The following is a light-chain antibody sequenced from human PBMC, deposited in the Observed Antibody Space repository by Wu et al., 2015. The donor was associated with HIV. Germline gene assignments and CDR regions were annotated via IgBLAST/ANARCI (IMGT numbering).Light chain of an antibody. CDR1: QSIDTY. V-gene: IGKV1-39*01. Sequence: DIQMTQSPSSLSASVGDRVTITCRTSQSIDTYLNWYQQKPGKAPKLLIYAASSLQSDVPSRFSGSASGTDFTLTISSLQPEDFATYYCQQSYTTPYSFGQGTKLEIK. CDR2: AAS. J-gene: IGKJ2*03. CDR3: QQSYTTPYS.